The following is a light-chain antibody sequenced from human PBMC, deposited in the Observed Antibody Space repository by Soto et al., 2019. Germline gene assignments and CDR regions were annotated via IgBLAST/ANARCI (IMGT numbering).Light chain of an antibody. CDR1: QSISSY. Sequence: DIQMTQSPSSLSASVGDRVTITCRASQSISSYLNWYQQKPGKAPKLLIYAASSLQSGVPSRFSGSGSGKDFTLTISSLQPEDFATYYCQQSYRTRRTSGHGNKVEIX. V-gene: IGKV1-39*01. CDR2: AAS. J-gene: IGKJ1*01. CDR3: QQSYRTRRT.